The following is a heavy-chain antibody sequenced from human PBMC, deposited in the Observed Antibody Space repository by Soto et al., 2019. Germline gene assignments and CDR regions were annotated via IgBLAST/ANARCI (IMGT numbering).Heavy chain of an antibody. CDR2: IYYSGRT. CDR1: GGSISNYY. J-gene: IGHJ4*02. D-gene: IGHD6-13*01. Sequence: PSETLSLTCAASGGSISNYYWSWIRQPPGKGLEWIGYIYYSGRTNYNPSLKSRVTMSVDTSKNQFSLKLSSVTAADTAIYYCARHSDIAAADFDYWGQGTLVTVSS. CDR3: ARHSDIAAADFDY. V-gene: IGHV4-59*08.